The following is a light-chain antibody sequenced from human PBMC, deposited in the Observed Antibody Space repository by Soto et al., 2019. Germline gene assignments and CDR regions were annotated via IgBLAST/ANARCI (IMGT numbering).Light chain of an antibody. V-gene: IGLV1-44*01. J-gene: IGLJ1*01. CDR1: SSNIGSNT. CDR2: SNN. CDR3: AAWEDSLNGHNYV. Sequence: QAVVTQPPSASGTPGQRVTISCSGSSSNIGSNTVNWYQQLPGTAPKLLIYSNNQRPSGVPDRFSGSKSGTSASLAISGLQSEDEADYYCAAWEDSLNGHNYVFGTGTKLTVL.